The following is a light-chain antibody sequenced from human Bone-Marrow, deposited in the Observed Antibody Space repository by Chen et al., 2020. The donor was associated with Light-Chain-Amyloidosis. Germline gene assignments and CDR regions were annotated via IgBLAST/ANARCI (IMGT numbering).Light chain of an antibody. J-gene: IGKJ1*01. Sequence: EIVMTQSPATLSVSPGEGATLSCRASQSVNRNLAWYQQKPGQAPRLLIYGSSTGATGIPARFSGRGSGTEFTLTITSMQSEDFAVYYCRQYNDWPRTFGQGTRVEIK. CDR1: QSVNRN. CDR2: GSS. CDR3: RQYNDWPRT. V-gene: IGKV3-15*01.